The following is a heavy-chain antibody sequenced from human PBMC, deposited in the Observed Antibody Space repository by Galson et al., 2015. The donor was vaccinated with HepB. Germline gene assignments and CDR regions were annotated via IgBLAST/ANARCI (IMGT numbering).Heavy chain of an antibody. V-gene: IGHV1-18*04. CDR3: AREGSGTYSIYYYYGMDV. CDR1: GYTFTSYG. D-gene: IGHD3-10*01. Sequence: QSGAEVTKPGASVKVSCKASGYTFTSYGISWVRQAPGQGLEWMGWISAYNGNTNYAQKIQGRVTMTTDTSTSTAYMELRSLRSDDTAVYYCAREGSGTYSIYYYYGMDVWGQGTTVTVSS. J-gene: IGHJ6*02. CDR2: ISAYNGNT.